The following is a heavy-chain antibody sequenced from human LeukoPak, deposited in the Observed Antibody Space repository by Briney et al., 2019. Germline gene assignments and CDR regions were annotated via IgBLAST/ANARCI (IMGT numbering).Heavy chain of an antibody. CDR3: ARGRDSSGYDFGY. D-gene: IGHD3-22*01. V-gene: IGHV3-66*01. CDR1: GFTVSGTF. J-gene: IGHJ4*02. CDR2: IYSGGST. Sequence: PGGSLRLSCAASGFTVSGTFMSWVRQAPGKGLEWVSLIYSGGSTYYADSVKGRFTISRDNSKNTLYLQMSSLRAEDTAVYYCARGRDSSGYDFGYWGQGTLVTVSS.